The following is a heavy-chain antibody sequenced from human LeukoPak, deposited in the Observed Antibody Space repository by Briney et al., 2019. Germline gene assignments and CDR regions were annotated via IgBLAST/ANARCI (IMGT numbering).Heavy chain of an antibody. CDR3: ARGRQNRYCSSTRCSDYYYYTDT. CDR2: INPNSGGT. V-gene: IGHV1-2*02. CDR1: GYTYTGYY. Sequence: ASVKDTFKACGYTYTGYYMHWVRQAPGQGLEWMGWINPNSGGTNYAQKFQGRVTMTRDTSISTAYMELSRLRYHGTAVYDCARGRQNRYCSSTRCSDYYYYTDTCGDRATVTVSS. J-gene: IGHJ6*03. D-gene: IGHD2-2*01.